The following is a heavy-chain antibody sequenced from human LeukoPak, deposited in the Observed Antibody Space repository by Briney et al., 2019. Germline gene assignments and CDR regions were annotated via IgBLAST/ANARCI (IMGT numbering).Heavy chain of an antibody. D-gene: IGHD3-9*01. CDR1: GGSLNTNTW. CDR3: AIILTGYATLDY. CDR2: VFHSGST. Sequence: SETLSLTCTVSGGSLNTNTWWSWVRQPPGKGLEWTGEVFHSGSTNYNPSLESRLSISMDKSNNRFSLKLSSVTAADTAVYYCAIILTGYATLDYWGQGTLVTVSS. J-gene: IGHJ4*02. V-gene: IGHV4-4*02.